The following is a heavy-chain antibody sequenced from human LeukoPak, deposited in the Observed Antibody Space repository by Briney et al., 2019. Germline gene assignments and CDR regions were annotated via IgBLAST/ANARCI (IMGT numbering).Heavy chain of an antibody. V-gene: IGHV3-23*05. Sequence: TGVSLRLSCAASGFSFSNFARIWVRQAQGTGLEWVSTIYYSNCYSAYFADAGKGRFTIARDDASKTLYLQMNSLRAEDTAVYFCAKDQGEAIVPRRFDYWGQGTLVTVSS. CDR3: AKDQGEAIVPRRFDY. J-gene: IGHJ4*02. CDR1: GFSFSNFA. CDR2: IYYSNCYSA. D-gene: IGHD2/OR15-2a*01.